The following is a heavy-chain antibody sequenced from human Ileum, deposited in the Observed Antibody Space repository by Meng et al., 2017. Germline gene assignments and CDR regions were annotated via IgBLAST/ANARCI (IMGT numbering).Heavy chain of an antibody. V-gene: IGHV3-66*02. CDR2: FYYDGNT. J-gene: IGHJ4*02. D-gene: IGHD3-10*01. CDR3: VRDDGSAPYDY. Sequence: VRRLESGGAVVQPGRSLRPCGAASGFGVRDKYMSWVRQAPGQGLEWVSVFYYDGNTDYADSVKGRFTISRDNSKNTLYLQMNSLKTEDTGVYYCVRDDGSAPYDYWGPGTLVTVSS. CDR1: GFGVRDKY.